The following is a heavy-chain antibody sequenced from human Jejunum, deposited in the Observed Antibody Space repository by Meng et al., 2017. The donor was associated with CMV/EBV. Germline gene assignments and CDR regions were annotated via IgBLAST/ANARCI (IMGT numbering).Heavy chain of an antibody. CDR3: ASIPYNWNHEDDY. V-gene: IGHV3-74*01. CDR1: GFTFSAHW. CDR2: IDSAGSSA. D-gene: IGHD1-20*01. Sequence: EVQQVESGGGSVQPGGSRRRSCAASGFTFSAHWMHWVRQAPGKGLVWVSRIDSAGSSANYADAAKGRFTVSRDNAKNTVYLQMNSLRVEDTALYYCASIPYNWNHEDDYWGQGTLVTVSS. J-gene: IGHJ4*02.